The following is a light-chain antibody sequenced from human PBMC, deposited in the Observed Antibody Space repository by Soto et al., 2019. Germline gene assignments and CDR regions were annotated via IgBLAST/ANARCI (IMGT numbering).Light chain of an antibody. J-gene: IGLJ2*01. V-gene: IGLV2-8*01. CDR1: SSDIGGYNY. Sequence: QSVLTQPPSASGSPGQSVTISCTGSSSDIGGYNYVSWYQQHPGKAPKLIIYQVSKRPSGVPDRFSGSKSGNTASLTVSGLQAEDEADYYCSSYVGSKVLGGGTKVTVL. CDR3: SSYVGSKV. CDR2: QVS.